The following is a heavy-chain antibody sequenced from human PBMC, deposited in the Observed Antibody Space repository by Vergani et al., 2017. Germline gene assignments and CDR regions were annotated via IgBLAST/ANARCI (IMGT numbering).Heavy chain of an antibody. D-gene: IGHD5-12*01. V-gene: IGHV3-23*04. J-gene: IGHJ4*02. CDR1: GFTFSSYA. Sequence: EVQLVESGGGLVKPGGSLRLSCAASGFTFSSYAMSWVRQAPGKGLEWVSVISGSGGSTYYADSVKGRFTISRDNSKNTLHLQMNSLRADDTAVYYCTKGSRGYTGYFFDYWGQGTLATVSS. CDR2: ISGSGGST. CDR3: TKGSRGYTGYFFDY.